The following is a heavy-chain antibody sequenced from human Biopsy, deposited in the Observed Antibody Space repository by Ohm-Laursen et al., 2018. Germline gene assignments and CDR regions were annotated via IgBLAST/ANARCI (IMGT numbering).Heavy chain of an antibody. V-gene: IGHV1-69*06. CDR3: ATKLTGYFHH. CDR1: GGTFSSYD. D-gene: IGHD3-9*01. CDR2: NIPILGTG. J-gene: IGHJ1*01. Sequence: ASVKVSCKAPGGTFSSYDISWLRQAPGQGLEWLGGNIPILGTGNYAQKFQDRVTVAADTSTSTATMELRSLRSDDTAVYYCATKLTGYFHHWGQGTLVIVSS.